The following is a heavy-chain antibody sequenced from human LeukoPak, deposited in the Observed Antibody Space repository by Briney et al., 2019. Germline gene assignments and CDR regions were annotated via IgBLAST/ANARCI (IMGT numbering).Heavy chain of an antibody. D-gene: IGHD3-10*02. CDR2: INHSGST. CDR1: GGSFSGYY. V-gene: IGHV4-34*01. Sequence: PSETLSLTCAVYGGSFSGYYWSWIRQPPGKGLEWIGEINHSGSTNYNPSLKSRVTISVDMSKNQFSLKLSSVTAADTAVYYCARRRVLDYWGQGTLVTVSS. CDR3: ARRRVLDY. J-gene: IGHJ4*02.